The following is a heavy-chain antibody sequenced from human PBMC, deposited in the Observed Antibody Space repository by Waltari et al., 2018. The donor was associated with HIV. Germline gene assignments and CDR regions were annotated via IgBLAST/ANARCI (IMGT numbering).Heavy chain of an antibody. Sequence: QVHLQESGPGLVKPSETLSLTCAVPGHSIRTGFYWTWIRQPPGKGGECIATIHHNGNTYYSPSLRKRVTVSVGTFKNQVALNLTSVTAADTAVYHCASSTNIIVVTPKVFFDKWGPGTLVTVSA. CDR1: GHSIRTGFY. CDR2: IHHNGNT. CDR3: ASSTNIIVVTPKVFFDK. D-gene: IGHD3-22*01. V-gene: IGHV4-38-2*01. J-gene: IGHJ4*02.